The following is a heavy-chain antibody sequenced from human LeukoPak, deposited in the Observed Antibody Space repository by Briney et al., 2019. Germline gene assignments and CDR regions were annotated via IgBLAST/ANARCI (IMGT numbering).Heavy chain of an antibody. CDR2: ISYDGSNQ. CDR1: GFTFSNFG. CDR3: ARDSSGYYYPDAFDI. Sequence: PGGSLRLSCAASGFTFSNFGIHWVRQAPGKGLEWVALISYDGSNQYYADSVKGRFTISRDNSKNTLYLQMNSLRAEDTAVYYCARDSSGYYYPDAFDIWGQGTMVTVSS. V-gene: IGHV3-30*03. J-gene: IGHJ3*02. D-gene: IGHD3-22*01.